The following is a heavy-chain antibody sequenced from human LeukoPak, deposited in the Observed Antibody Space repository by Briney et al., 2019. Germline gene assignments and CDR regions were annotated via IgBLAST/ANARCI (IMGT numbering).Heavy chain of an antibody. Sequence: SETLSLTCTVSGGSISSYYWSWIRQSAGKGLEYIGRIYSSGSTNYNPSLKSRVTMSVDTSKNQFSLKLSSVTAADTAVYYCTRGSIAYYYMDVWGKGTTVTISS. CDR1: GGSISSYY. D-gene: IGHD3-22*01. J-gene: IGHJ6*03. CDR2: IYSSGST. CDR3: TRGSIAYYYMDV. V-gene: IGHV4-4*07.